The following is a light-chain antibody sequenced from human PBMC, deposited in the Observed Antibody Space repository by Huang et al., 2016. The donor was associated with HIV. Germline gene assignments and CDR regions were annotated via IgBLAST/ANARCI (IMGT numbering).Light chain of an antibody. J-gene: IGKJ4*01. CDR1: QSLLHRNGNNY. V-gene: IGKV2-28*01. Sequence: DIVMTQSPLSLPVTPGEPASISCRSSQSLLHRNGNNYFDWYLQKPGQSPQLLIYVASSRASGVPDRFNGSGSGTDFTLKISRVEAEDVGVYYCMQALQTPLTFGGGTKVEIK. CDR2: VAS. CDR3: MQALQTPLT.